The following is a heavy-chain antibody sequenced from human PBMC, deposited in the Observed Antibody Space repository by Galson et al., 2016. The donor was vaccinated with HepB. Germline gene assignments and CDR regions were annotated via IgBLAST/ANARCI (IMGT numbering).Heavy chain of an antibody. CDR2: ITGSGDTT. V-gene: IGHV3-23*01. D-gene: IGHD3-16*01. J-gene: IGHJ4*02. CDR3: AKDRGMEHHDYHFDY. CDR1: GFSFSTSG. Sequence: SLRLSCAASGFSFSTSGMSWVRQTPGRGLEWVSGITGSGDTTHYADSVKGRFTISRDNSKSTLYLQMNSLRAEDTAVYYCAKDRGMEHHDYHFDYWGQGTLVPVSS.